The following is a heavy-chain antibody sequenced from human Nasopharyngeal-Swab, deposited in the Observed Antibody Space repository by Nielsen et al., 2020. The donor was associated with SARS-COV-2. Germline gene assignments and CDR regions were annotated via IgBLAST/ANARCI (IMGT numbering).Heavy chain of an antibody. V-gene: IGHV3-30*19. CDR1: GFTFSSYG. J-gene: IGHJ4*02. CDR2: IWYDGSNK. D-gene: IGHD1-26*01. CDR3: ARAAGGSYVAPFDY. Sequence: GGSLRLSCAASGFTFSSYGMHWVRQAPGKGLEWVAVIWYDGSNKYYADSVKGRFTISRDNSKNTLYLQMNSLRAEDTAVYYCARAAGGSYVAPFDYWGQGTLVTVSS.